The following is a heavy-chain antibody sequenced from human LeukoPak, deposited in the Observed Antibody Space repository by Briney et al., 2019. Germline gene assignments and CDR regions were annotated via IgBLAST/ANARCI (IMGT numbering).Heavy chain of an antibody. J-gene: IGHJ5*02. D-gene: IGHD2-15*01. V-gene: IGHV1-2*02. CDR1: GYTFSDYY. CDR2: INPNSGST. CDR3: ARSRLCSGGSCYFRCCDP. Sequence: ASVKVSCKASGYTFSDYYIHWVRQAPGQGLEWMGWINPNSGSTNYAQNFQGRVTMTRDTPISTAYMELSRLRSDDTAVYYCARSRLCSGGSCYFRCCDPWGQGTLVTVSS.